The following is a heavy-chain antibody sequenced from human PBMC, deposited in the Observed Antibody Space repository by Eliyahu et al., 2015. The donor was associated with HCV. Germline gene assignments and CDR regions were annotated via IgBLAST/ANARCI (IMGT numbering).Heavy chain of an antibody. CDR2: INSAGDYI. V-gene: IGHV3-21*01. Sequence: EVQLVESGGGLVKPGGSLRLSCAASGFTFSSYGMNWVRQAPGKGLEWVSVINSAGDYIEEAESLKGRFIISRDNAENSLYLQMSSLRAEDTAVYYCVRDGISAGRDFDFWGQGTLVTVSS. D-gene: IGHD2-15*01. J-gene: IGHJ4*02. CDR3: VRDGISAGRDFDF. CDR1: GFTFSSYG.